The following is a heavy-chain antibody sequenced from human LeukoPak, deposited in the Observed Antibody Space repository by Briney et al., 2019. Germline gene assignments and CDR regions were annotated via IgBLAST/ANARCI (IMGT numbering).Heavy chain of an antibody. V-gene: IGHV4-59*01. CDR3: ARDSDSSGYHIYYFDY. Sequence: SETLSLTCTVSGGSTSSYHWNWIRQPPGKGLEWIGYIYYSGSTNYNPSLKSRVTISVDTSKNQFSLKLSSVTAADTAVYYCARDSDSSGYHIYYFDYWGQGTLVTVSS. D-gene: IGHD3-22*01. CDR2: IYYSGST. CDR1: GGSTSSYH. J-gene: IGHJ4*02.